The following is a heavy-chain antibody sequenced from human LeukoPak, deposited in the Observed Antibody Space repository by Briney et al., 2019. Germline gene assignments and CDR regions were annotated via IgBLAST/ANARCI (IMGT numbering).Heavy chain of an antibody. CDR3: ASHYGP. CDR1: GGSISRSYYY. D-gene: IGHD3-10*01. CDR2: IYECGST. Sequence: SETLSLTCNVSGGSISRSYYYWVWIREPPGKGLEWIGSIYECGSTYYNPTLKSRVPISVDTSKNPSSLKLNSVPAADTAVYYCASHYGPWGQGTLVTVSS. V-gene: IGHV4-39*01. J-gene: IGHJ5*02.